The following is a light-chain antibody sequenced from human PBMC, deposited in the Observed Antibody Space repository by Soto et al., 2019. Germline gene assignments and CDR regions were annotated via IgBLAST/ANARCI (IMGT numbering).Light chain of an antibody. Sequence: QSVLTQPASVSGSPGQSITISCTGTSSDVGGYTYVSWYQQHPGKAPKLMIYDVSYRPSGVSNRFCGSKSGNTASLTISGLQAEDEADYYCCSSTSSNTYVFGTGTKVTVL. V-gene: IGLV2-14*01. J-gene: IGLJ1*01. CDR1: SSDVGGYTY. CDR2: DVS. CDR3: CSSTSSNTYV.